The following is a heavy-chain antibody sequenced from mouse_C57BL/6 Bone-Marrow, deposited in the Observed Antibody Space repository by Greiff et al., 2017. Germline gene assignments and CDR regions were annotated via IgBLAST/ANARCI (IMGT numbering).Heavy chain of an antibody. D-gene: IGHD2-5*01. V-gene: IGHV1-42*01. J-gene: IGHJ2*01. CDR1: GYSFTGYY. CDR3: ARREYSNYGFNY. Sequence: EVQLQQSGPELVKPGASVTISCKASGYSFTGYYMNWVKQSPDKSLEWIGEITPSTGGTTYNQKFKAKATLTVDKSSSTAYMQLKSLTSEDSAVYYCARREYSNYGFNYWGQGTTLTVSS. CDR2: ITPSTGGT.